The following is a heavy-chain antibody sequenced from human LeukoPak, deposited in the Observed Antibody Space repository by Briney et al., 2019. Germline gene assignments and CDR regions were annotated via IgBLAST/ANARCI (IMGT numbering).Heavy chain of an antibody. CDR1: SESFSGYF. Sequence: KPSETLSLTCAIYSESFSGYFWSWIRQPPGKGLEWIGEINHSGSTNYNPSLKSRVTISVDTSKNQFSLKLSSVTAADTAVYYCARGRRGYGDRKPRSFDYWGQGTLVTVSS. CDR3: ARGRRGYGDRKPRSFDY. V-gene: IGHV4-34*01. CDR2: INHSGST. D-gene: IGHD4-17*01. J-gene: IGHJ4*02.